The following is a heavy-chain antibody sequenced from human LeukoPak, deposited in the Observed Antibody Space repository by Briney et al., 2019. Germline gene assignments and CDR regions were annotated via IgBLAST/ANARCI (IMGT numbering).Heavy chain of an antibody. Sequence: SETLSLTCTVSGGSMNNYYWNWIRQPAGKGLEWIGHIYSSGSTNYNPSLKSRVTISIDTSKNQFFLKLSSVTVADTAVYYCARRTDYWGQGTLVTVSS. J-gene: IGHJ4*02. CDR3: ARRTDY. CDR1: GGSMNNYY. D-gene: IGHD1-14*01. V-gene: IGHV4-4*07. CDR2: IYSSGST.